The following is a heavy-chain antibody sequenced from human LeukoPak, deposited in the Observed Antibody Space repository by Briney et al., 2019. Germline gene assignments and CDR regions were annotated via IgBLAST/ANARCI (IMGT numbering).Heavy chain of an antibody. D-gene: IGHD3-22*01. CDR1: GFTFSNYG. CDR2: ISSSGSTI. J-gene: IGHJ4*02. CDR3: ARDYYDSSGYYYFDY. Sequence: PGGSLRLSCAVSGFTFSNYGMHWVRQAPGKGLEWVSYISSSGSTIYYADSVKGRFTISRDNAKNSLYLQMNSLRAEDTAVYYCARDYYDSSGYYYFDYWGQGTLVTVSS. V-gene: IGHV3-48*04.